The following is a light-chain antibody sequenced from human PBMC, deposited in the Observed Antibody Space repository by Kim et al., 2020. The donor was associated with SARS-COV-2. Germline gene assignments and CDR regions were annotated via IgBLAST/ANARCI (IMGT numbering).Light chain of an antibody. Sequence: APGTTARITCGGNNIGNKNVHWYQQKPGQAPLLVISYDNDRPSGIPERFSGSNSGNTATLTISRVEAGDEADYYCQVWDSSSDHRVFGGGTKLTVL. CDR1: NIGNKN. V-gene: IGLV3-21*04. J-gene: IGLJ3*02. CDR2: YDN. CDR3: QVWDSSSDHRV.